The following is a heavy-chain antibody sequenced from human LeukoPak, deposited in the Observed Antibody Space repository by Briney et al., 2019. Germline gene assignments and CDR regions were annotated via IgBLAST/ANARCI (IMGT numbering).Heavy chain of an antibody. Sequence: PGGTLRLSCAASGLTFSRYAMSWVRQAPGKGLEWVSAISGSGGSTYYADSVKGRFTISRDNSKNTLYLQMNSLRAEDTAVYYCAKEFVVVPAAKGYYNWFDPWGQGTLVTVSS. CDR3: AKEFVVVPAAKGYYNWFDP. V-gene: IGHV3-23*01. D-gene: IGHD2-2*01. J-gene: IGHJ5*02. CDR2: ISGSGGST. CDR1: GLTFSRYA.